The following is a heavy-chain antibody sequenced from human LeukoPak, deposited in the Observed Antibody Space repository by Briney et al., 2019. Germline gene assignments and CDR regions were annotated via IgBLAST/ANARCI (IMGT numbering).Heavy chain of an antibody. J-gene: IGHJ4*02. V-gene: IGHV3-30*18. D-gene: IGHD3-22*01. Sequence: GGSLRLSCAASGFTFSSYGMHWVRQAPGKGLEWVAVISYDGSNKYYADSVKGRFTISRDNSKNTLYLQMNSLRAEDTAVYYCAKSYYDSSGYYPLLDYWGQGTLVTVSS. CDR1: GFTFSSYG. CDR2: ISYDGSNK. CDR3: AKSYYDSSGYYPLLDY.